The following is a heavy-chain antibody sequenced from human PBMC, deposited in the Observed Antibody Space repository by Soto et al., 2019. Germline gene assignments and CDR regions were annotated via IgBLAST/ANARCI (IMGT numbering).Heavy chain of an antibody. J-gene: IGHJ6*02. CDR1: GGTFSRYA. V-gene: IGHV1-69*13. D-gene: IGHD1-26*01. CDR2: IIPIFGTA. Sequence: SVKVSCKASGGTFSRYAISWVRQAPGQGLEWMGGIIPIFGTANYAQKFQGRVTITADESTSTAYMELSSLRSEDTAVYYCARSLVGATTIYYYYYGMDVWGQGTTVTVSS. CDR3: ARSLVGATTIYYYYYGMDV.